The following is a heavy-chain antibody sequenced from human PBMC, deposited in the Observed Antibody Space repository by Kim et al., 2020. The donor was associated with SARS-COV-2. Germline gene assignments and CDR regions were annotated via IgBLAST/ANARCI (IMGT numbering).Heavy chain of an antibody. CDR1: GGSISSYY. Sequence: SETLSLTCTVSGGSISSYYWSWIRQPPGKGLEWIGYIYYSGSTNYNPSLKSRVTISVDTSKNQFSLKLSSVTAADTAVYYCARDRVSGGIDYGGQATLVT. V-gene: IGHV4-59*01. D-gene: IGHD2-15*01. J-gene: IGHJ4*02. CDR2: IYYSGST. CDR3: ARDRVSGGIDY.